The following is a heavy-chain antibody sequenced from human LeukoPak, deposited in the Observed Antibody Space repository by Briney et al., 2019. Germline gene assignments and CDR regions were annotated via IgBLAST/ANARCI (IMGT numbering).Heavy chain of an antibody. J-gene: IGHJ4*02. CDR3: ARHCSEDIVVEPAAMLGGDY. V-gene: IGHV3-21*01. Sequence: VGSLRLSCAASGLTFSSYSMNWVRQAPGKRLEWVSSISSSSSYIYYADSVKGRFTISRDNAKNSLYLQMNSLRAEETAVYYCARHCSEDIVVEPAAMLGGDYWGQGTLVTVSS. D-gene: IGHD2-2*01. CDR2: ISSSSSYI. CDR1: GLTFSSYS.